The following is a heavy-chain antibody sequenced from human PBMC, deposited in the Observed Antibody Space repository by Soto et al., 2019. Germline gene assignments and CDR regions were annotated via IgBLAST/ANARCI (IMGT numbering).Heavy chain of an antibody. J-gene: IGHJ4*02. CDR3: ARIYHGDSGGGSAGY. CDR2: IYWNDDK. D-gene: IGHD2-15*01. V-gene: IGHV2-5*01. CDR1: GFSLSTSGVG. Sequence: SGPTLVNPTQTLTLTCTFSGFSLSTSGVGVGWIRQPPGKALEWLALIYWNDDKRYSPSLKSRLTITKDTSKNQVVLTMTNIDPVDTTTSYCARIYHGDSGGGSAGYWGQGTQVTVAS.